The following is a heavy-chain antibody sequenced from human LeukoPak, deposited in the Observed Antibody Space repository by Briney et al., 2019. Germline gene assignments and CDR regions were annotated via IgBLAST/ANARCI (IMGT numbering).Heavy chain of an antibody. CDR1: GGTFSSYT. CDR2: IIPILGIA. D-gene: IGHD6-13*01. J-gene: IGHJ4*02. Sequence: GASVKVSCKASGGTFSSYTISWVRQAPGQGLEWMGRIIPILGIANYAQKFQGRVTITADKSTSTAYMELSSLRSEDTAVYYCASQTSYSGSWYTDYWGQGTLVTVSS. CDR3: ASQTSYSGSWYTDY. V-gene: IGHV1-69*02.